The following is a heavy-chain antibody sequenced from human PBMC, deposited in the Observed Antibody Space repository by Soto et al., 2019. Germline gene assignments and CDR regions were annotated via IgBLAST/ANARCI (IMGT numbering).Heavy chain of an antibody. V-gene: IGHV4-59*01. J-gene: IGHJ4*02. CDR1: GGSISSYY. D-gene: IGHD3-10*01. CDR3: ARDSGPLYYYGSGSYFRWGYDY. CDR2: IYYSGST. Sequence: SETLSLTCTVSGGSISSYYWSWIRQPPGKGLEWIGYIYYSGSTNYNPSLKSRVTISVDTSKNQFSLKLSSVTAADTAVYYCARDSGPLYYYGSGSYFRWGYDYWGQGTLVTVSS.